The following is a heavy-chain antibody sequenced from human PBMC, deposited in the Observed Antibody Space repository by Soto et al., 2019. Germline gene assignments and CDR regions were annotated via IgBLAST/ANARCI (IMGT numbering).Heavy chain of an antibody. CDR2: MNPNSGST. J-gene: IGHJ4*02. Sequence: ASVKVSCKASGYTFTSYDINWVRQATGQGLEWMGWMNPNSGSTNYAQKFQGWVTMTRDTSISTAYMELSRLRSDDTAVYYCARERRGYSYGQLGYWGQGTPVTVSS. CDR3: ARERRGYSYGQLGY. CDR1: GYTFTSYD. V-gene: IGHV1-2*04. D-gene: IGHD5-18*01.